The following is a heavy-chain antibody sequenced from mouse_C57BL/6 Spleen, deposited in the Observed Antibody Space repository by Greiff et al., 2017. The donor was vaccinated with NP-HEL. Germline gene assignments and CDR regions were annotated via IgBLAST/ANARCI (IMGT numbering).Heavy chain of an antibody. CDR3: ARWDYYGSSYERYFDV. Sequence: QVQLQQSGPELVKPGASVKISCKASGYAFSSSWMNWVKQRPGKGLEWIGRIYPGDGDTNYNGKFKGKATLTADKSSSTAYMQLSSLTSEDSAVYFCARWDYYGSSYERYFDVWGTGTTVTVSS. D-gene: IGHD1-1*01. CDR2: IYPGDGDT. J-gene: IGHJ1*03. CDR1: GYAFSSSW. V-gene: IGHV1-82*01.